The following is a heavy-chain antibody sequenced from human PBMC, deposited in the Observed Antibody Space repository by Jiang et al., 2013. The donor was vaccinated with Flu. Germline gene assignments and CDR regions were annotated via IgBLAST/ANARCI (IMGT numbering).Heavy chain of an antibody. D-gene: IGHD4-11*01. V-gene: IGHV1-46*01. Sequence: SGAEVKKPGASVKVSCKASGYTFTSYYMHWVRQAPGQGLEWMGIINPSGGSTSYAQKFQGRVTMTRDTSTSTVYMELSSLRSEDTAVYYCARDRTVTTFYYGMDVWGQGTTVTVSS. CDR1: GYTFTSYY. CDR3: ARDRTVTTFYYGMDV. CDR2: INPSGGST. J-gene: IGHJ6*02.